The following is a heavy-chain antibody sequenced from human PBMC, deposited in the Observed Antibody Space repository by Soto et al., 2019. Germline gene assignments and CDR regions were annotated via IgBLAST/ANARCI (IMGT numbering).Heavy chain of an antibody. CDR1: GFTFSSYA. Sequence: GGSLRLSCAASGFTFSSYAMSWVRQAPGKGLEWVSAISGSGGSTYYADSVKGRFTISRDNSKNTLYLQMNSLRAEDTAVYYCAKTPRGAVVVVPAAIAPWFDPWGQGTLVTVS. J-gene: IGHJ5*02. V-gene: IGHV3-23*01. D-gene: IGHD2-2*02. CDR3: AKTPRGAVVVVPAAIAPWFDP. CDR2: ISGSGGST.